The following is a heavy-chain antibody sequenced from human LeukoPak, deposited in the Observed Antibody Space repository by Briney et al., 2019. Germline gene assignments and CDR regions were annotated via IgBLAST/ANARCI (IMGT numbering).Heavy chain of an antibody. CDR3: ARGSRHYDFWSGYRPVYYYYYMDV. CDR2: INHSGST. J-gene: IGHJ6*03. Sequence: SETLSLTCAVYGGSFSGNYWSWIRLPPGKGLEWIGEINHSGSTNYNPSLKSRVTISVDTSKNQFSLKLSSVTAADTAVYYCARGSRHYDFWSGYRPVYYYYYMDVWGKGTTVTVSS. D-gene: IGHD3-3*01. CDR1: GGSFSGNY. V-gene: IGHV4-34*01.